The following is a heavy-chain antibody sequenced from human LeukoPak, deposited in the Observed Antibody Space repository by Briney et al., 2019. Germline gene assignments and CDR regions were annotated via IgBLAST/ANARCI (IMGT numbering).Heavy chain of an antibody. CDR2: VYSSGNT. D-gene: IGHD5-18*01. J-gene: IGHJ4*02. Sequence: SETLSLTATASGCSSSNYYCSWIRQPAGKGLEWIGRVYSSGNTNYNPSLKSRVTMAVATSKKQFSLKLSSVTAADTAIYYCGRDGFGYSYGFDYWGQGTLVTVSS. CDR3: GRDGFGYSYGFDY. V-gene: IGHV4-4*07. CDR1: GCSSSNYY.